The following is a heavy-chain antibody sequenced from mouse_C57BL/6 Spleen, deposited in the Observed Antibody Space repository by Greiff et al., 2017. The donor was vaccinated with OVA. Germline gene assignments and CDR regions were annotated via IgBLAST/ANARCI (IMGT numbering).Heavy chain of an antibody. D-gene: IGHD2-5*01. Sequence: QVQLQQPGAELVRPGSSVKLSCKASGYTFTSYWMHWVKQRPIQGLEWIGNIDPSDSETHYNQKFKDKATLTVDKSSSTAYMQLSSLTSEDSAVYYCARGTMWSNYPYWYFDVWGTGTTVTVSS. CDR3: ARGTMWSNYPYWYFDV. J-gene: IGHJ1*03. V-gene: IGHV1-52*01. CDR2: IDPSDSET. CDR1: GYTFTSYW.